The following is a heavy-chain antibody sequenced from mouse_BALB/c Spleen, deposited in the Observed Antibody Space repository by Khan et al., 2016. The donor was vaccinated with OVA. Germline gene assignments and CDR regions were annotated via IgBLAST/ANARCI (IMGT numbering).Heavy chain of an antibody. J-gene: IGHJ4*01. CDR2: ISYSGST. Sequence: EVQLQESGPGLVKPSQSLSLTCTVTGYSITSDYAWNWIRQFPGNKLEWMGYISYSGSTNYNPSLKSRISITRDTSKNQFFLQLNSVTTEDTATYYCARDDSRYHYAMDYGGQGTSVTVSS. D-gene: IGHD2-4*01. CDR1: GYSITSDYA. V-gene: IGHV3-2*02. CDR3: ARDDSRYHYAMDY.